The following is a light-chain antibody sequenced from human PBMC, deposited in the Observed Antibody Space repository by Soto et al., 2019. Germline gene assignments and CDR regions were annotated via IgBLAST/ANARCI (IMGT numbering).Light chain of an antibody. CDR1: QSVSSN. J-gene: IGKJ1*01. CDR3: QQYNNWWT. V-gene: IGKV3-15*01. Sequence: EIVMTQSPATLSLSLGERATLSCRASQSVSSNLAWYQQKPGKAPRLLIYGASTTATGIPARLSGSGSGTEFTLTISSLQSEDFAVYYCQQYNNWWTFGQGTKVDIK. CDR2: GAS.